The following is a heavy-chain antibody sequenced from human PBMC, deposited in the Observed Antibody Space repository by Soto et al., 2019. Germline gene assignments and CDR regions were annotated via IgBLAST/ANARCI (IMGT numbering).Heavy chain of an antibody. Sequence: ASVKVSCKASGGTFSSYAISWVRQAPGQGLEWMGGIIPIFGTANYAQKFQGRVTITADESTSTAYMELSSLRSEDTAVYYCARNPDTAMVTYFDYWGQGALVTVSS. V-gene: IGHV1-69*13. CDR3: ARNPDTAMVTYFDY. D-gene: IGHD5-18*01. J-gene: IGHJ4*02. CDR1: GGTFSSYA. CDR2: IIPIFGTA.